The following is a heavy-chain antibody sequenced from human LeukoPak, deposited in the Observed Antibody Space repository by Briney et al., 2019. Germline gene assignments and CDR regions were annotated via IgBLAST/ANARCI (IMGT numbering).Heavy chain of an antibody. J-gene: IGHJ2*01. CDR1: GFTFSNYA. CDR2: ISWNSGSI. Sequence: PGGSLRLSCAASGFTFSNYAMDWVRQAPGKGLEWVSGISWNSGSIGYADSVKGRFTISRDNAKNSLYLQMDSLRTEDTALYYCVKSGGYATAIRYFDLWGRGTLVTVSS. CDR3: VKSGGYATAIRYFDL. D-gene: IGHD2-21*02. V-gene: IGHV3-9*01.